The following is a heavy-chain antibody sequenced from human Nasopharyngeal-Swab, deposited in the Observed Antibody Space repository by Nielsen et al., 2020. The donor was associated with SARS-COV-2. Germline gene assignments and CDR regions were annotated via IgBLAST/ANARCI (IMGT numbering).Heavy chain of an antibody. CDR3: AKTLGQQLGYYYYYYMDV. V-gene: IGHV3-23*01. D-gene: IGHD6-13*01. J-gene: IGHJ6*03. CDR2: ISGSGDST. Sequence: VRQAPGKGLEWVSVISGSGDSTYYADSVKGRFTISRDNSKNTVYLQMNSLRAEDTAVYYCAKTLGQQLGYYYYYYMDVGGKGTTVTVSS.